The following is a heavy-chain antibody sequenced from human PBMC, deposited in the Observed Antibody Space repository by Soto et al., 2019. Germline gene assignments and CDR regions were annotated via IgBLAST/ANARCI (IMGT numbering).Heavy chain of an antibody. J-gene: IGHJ3*02. CDR3: ARDRHNWNDVCFAFDI. CDR2: ISSSSSYT. Sequence: GWSLRLSCASSVFTFIDYYMSWIRQAPGKGLEWVSYISSSSSYTNYADSVKGRFTISRDNAKNSLYLQMNSLRAEDTAVYYCARDRHNWNDVCFAFDIWGQGTMVTVSS. CDR1: VFTFIDYY. V-gene: IGHV3-11*06. D-gene: IGHD1-1*01.